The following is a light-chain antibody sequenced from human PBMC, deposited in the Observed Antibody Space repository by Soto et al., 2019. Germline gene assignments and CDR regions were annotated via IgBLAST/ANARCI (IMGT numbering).Light chain of an antibody. CDR3: QQYYNWWT. J-gene: IGKJ1*01. V-gene: IGKV3-15*01. CDR1: QSVSSN. CDR2: GAS. Sequence: EIVMTQAPATLSVSGAERPLLTYRASQSVSSNLAWYQQKPGQAPRLLIYGASTRVTGIPARFSGSGSGTEFTLTISSLQSEDFAVYHCQQYYNWWTFGQGTKVDIK.